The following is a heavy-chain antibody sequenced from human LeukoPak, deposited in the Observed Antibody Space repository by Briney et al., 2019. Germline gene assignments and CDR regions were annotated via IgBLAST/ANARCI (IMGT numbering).Heavy chain of an antibody. CDR1: GFTFSNYW. Sequence: GGSLRLSCAASGFTFSNYWMSWVRQAPGKGLEWVANIHQDGIEKYHVDSVKGRFTISRDNAKNVLHLQMDSLRVEDTAVYYCARGDDSSGDYWGQGTLVTVSS. CDR2: IHQDGIEK. CDR3: ARGDDSSGDY. D-gene: IGHD3-16*01. J-gene: IGHJ4*02. V-gene: IGHV3-7*04.